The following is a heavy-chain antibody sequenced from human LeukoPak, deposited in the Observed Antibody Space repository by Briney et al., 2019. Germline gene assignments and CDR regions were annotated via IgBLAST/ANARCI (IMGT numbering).Heavy chain of an antibody. V-gene: IGHV3-23*01. CDR3: ANRRGTAMLFEY. CDR1: GLTFSGYG. CDR2: ISTTGGTT. D-gene: IGHD5-18*01. Sequence: GGSLRLSCAASGLTFSGYGMSWVRQAPGRGLEWVSAISTTGGTTYYADSVRGRFTISRDNSRNTLYLQMNSLRVEDTAVYYCANRRGTAMLFEYWGQGTLVTVSS. J-gene: IGHJ1*01.